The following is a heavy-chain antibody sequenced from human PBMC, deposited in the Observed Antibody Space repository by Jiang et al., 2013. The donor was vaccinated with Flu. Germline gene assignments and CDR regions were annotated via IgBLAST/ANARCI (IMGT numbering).Heavy chain of an antibody. CDR3: ARETSLYGEGNAFDI. Sequence: QGRVTMTRDTSISTAYMELSRLRSDDTAVYYCARETSLYGEGNAFDIWGQGTMVTVSS. D-gene: IGHD4-17*01. V-gene: IGHV1-2*02. J-gene: IGHJ3*02.